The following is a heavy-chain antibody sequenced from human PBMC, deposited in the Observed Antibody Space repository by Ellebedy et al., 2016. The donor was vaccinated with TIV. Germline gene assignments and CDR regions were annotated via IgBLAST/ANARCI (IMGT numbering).Heavy chain of an antibody. CDR3: ARGARAVHYYDSSGYYCDY. D-gene: IGHD3-22*01. Sequence: SVKVSCXASGGTFSSYAISWVRQAPGQGLEWMGGIIPIFGTANYAQKFQGRVTITADKSTSTAYMELSSLRSEDTAVYYCARGARAVHYYDSSGYYCDYWGQGTLVTVSS. CDR1: GGTFSSYA. V-gene: IGHV1-69*06. J-gene: IGHJ4*02. CDR2: IIPIFGTA.